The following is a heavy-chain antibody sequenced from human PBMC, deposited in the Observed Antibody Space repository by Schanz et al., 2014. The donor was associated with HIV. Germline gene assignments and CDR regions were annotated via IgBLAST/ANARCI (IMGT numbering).Heavy chain of an antibody. D-gene: IGHD3-10*01. J-gene: IGHJ6*02. CDR3: AREDGWFGDIYYFGLDV. CDR1: RFTFSVYA. CDR2: IDSSSSYK. Sequence: ESGGGLVKPGGSLRLSCAASRFTFSVYAMTWVRQAPGKGLEWVSSIDSSSSYKYYADSVKGRFTISRDNAKNSLYLQMNTLRAEDTAVYYCAREDGWFGDIYYFGLDVWGRGTTVTVSS. V-gene: IGHV3-21*01.